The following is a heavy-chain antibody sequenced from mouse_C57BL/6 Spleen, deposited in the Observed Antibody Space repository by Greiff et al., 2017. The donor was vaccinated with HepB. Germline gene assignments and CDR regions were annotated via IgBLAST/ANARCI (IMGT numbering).Heavy chain of an antibody. D-gene: IGHD3-1*01. CDR1: GFTFSDYY. J-gene: IGHJ1*03. V-gene: IGHV5-12*01. Sequence: EVHLVESGGGLVQPGGSLKLSCAASGFTFSDYYMYWVRQTPEKRLEWVAYISNGGGSTYYPDTVKGRFTISRDNAKNTLYLQMSRLKSEDTAMYYCAREGLSPRGFDVWGTGTTVTVSS. CDR2: ISNGGGST. CDR3: AREGLSPRGFDV.